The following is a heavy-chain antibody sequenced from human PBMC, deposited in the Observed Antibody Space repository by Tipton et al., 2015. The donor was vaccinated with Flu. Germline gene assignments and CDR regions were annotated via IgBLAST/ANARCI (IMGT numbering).Heavy chain of an antibody. CDR1: GGSISSYTYY. CDR3: ARHDYGDYHWFDP. J-gene: IGHJ5*02. D-gene: IGHD4-17*01. CDR2: INHSGST. V-gene: IGHV4-39*01. Sequence: TLSLTCTVSGGSISSYTYYWGWIRQPPGKGLEWIGEINHSGSTNYNPSLKSRVTISVDTSKKQFSLNLSSVTAADTAVYYCARHDYGDYHWFDPWGQGRRVAVSS.